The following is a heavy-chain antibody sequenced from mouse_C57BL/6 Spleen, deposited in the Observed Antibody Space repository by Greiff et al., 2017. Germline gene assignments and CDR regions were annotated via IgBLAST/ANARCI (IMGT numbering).Heavy chain of an antibody. CDR2: IYPGDGDT. CDR1: GYAFSSSW. Sequence: VKLQQSGPELVKPGASVKISCKASGYAFSSSWMNWVKQRPGKGLEWIGGIYPGDGDTNYNGKFKGKATLTADKSSSTAYMQLSSLTSEDSAVYYCASTITTVDQDYWGQGTSVTVSS. CDR3: ASTITTVDQDY. D-gene: IGHD1-1*01. J-gene: IGHJ4*01. V-gene: IGHV1-82*01.